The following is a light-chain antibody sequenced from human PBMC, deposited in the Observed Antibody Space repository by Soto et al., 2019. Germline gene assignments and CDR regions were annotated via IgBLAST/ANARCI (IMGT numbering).Light chain of an antibody. CDR3: QQYNSYSRSSLT. CDR2: KAS. V-gene: IGKV1-5*03. Sequence: DLQMTQSPSTLSASVGDRVTITCRASQSISSWLAWYQQKPGKAPKLLIYKASSLEGGVPSRFSGSGSGTEFTLTISSLQPDDFATYYCQQYNSYSRSSLTFGQGTKVEI. CDR1: QSISSW. J-gene: IGKJ1*01.